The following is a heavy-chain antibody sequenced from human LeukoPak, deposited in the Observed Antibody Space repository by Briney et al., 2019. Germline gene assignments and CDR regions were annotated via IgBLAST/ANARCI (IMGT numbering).Heavy chain of an antibody. CDR3: ARDPDCSSTSCYMGAFDI. CDR2: IYSGGST. J-gene: IGHJ3*02. V-gene: IGHV3-53*01. CDR1: GFTVSSNY. D-gene: IGHD2-2*02. Sequence: GSLRLSCAASGFTVSSNYMSWVRQAPGKGLEWVSVIYSGGSTYYADSVKGRFTISSDNSKNTLYLQMNSLRAEDTAVYYCARDPDCSSTSCYMGAFDIWGQGTMDTVPS.